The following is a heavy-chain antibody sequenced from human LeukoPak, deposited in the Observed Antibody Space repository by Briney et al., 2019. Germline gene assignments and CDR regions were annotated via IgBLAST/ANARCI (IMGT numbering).Heavy chain of an antibody. D-gene: IGHD6-13*01. CDR1: GFTFGSYS. Sequence: GGSLRLSCAASGFTFGSYSMNWVRQAPGKGLEWVSYIGSSSTIIHYADSVKGRFTISRDDAKNSLYLQMNSLRVEDTAVYYCAKVPRQHDNWFDPWGQGTLVTVSS. CDR2: IGSSSTII. J-gene: IGHJ5*02. CDR3: AKVPRQHDNWFDP. V-gene: IGHV3-48*01.